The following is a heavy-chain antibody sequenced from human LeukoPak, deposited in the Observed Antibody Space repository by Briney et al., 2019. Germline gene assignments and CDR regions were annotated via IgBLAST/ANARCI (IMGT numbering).Heavy chain of an antibody. CDR1: GFTFSAYS. D-gene: IGHD2-8*02. CDR3: ARLVPYVYYTDV. J-gene: IGHJ6*03. CDR2: INSPSTYI. V-gene: IGHV3-21*01. Sequence: PGGSLRLSCAASGFTFSAYSMNWVRQAPGKGLEWVSSINSPSTYIHYADSVRGRFTISRDNAENSLYLEMNSLRAEDTAVYYCARLVPYVYYTDVCGTGTTVTVSS.